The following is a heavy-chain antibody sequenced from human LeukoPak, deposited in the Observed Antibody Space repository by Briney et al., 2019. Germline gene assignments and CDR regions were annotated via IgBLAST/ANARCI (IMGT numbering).Heavy chain of an antibody. D-gene: IGHD2-2*01. J-gene: IGHJ6*03. CDR1: GGSISSGGYY. V-gene: IGHV4-30-2*01. Sequence: SETLSLTCTVSGGSISSGGYYWSWIRQPPGKGLEWIGYIYHSGSTYYNPSLKSRVTISVDRSKNQFSLKLSSVTAADTAVYYCARGPSCSSTSCYWFWQLDFAGGYYYYMDVWGKGTTVTVSS. CDR2: IYHSGST. CDR3: ARGPSCSSTSCYWFWQLDFAGGYYYYMDV.